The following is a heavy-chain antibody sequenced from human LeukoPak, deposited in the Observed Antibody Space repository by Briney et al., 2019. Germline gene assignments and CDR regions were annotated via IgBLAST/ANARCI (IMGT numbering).Heavy chain of an antibody. D-gene: IGHD1-20*01. CDR2: INPSGGST. CDR3: AREWNNWNDWDYFDY. J-gene: IGHJ4*02. Sequence: ASVKVSCKASGYTFTSYAMNWVRQAPGQGLEWMGIINPSGGSTSYAQKFQGRVTMTRDTSTSTVYMELSSLRSEDTAVYYCAREWNNWNDWDYFDYWGQGTLVTVSS. CDR1: GYTFTSYA. V-gene: IGHV1-46*01.